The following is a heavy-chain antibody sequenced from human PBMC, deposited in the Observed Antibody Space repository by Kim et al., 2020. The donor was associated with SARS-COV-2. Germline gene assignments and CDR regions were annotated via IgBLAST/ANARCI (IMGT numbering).Heavy chain of an antibody. J-gene: IGHJ5*01. CDR2: IYSSGGA. V-gene: IGHV4-59*08. Sequence: SETLSLTCTVSSDSISGYYWSWIRRPPGKGLEWIGDIYSSGGANYNPSLKSRVTISVDTSKNQFSLKQSSVNAADTAEYYYARQISESSRHDSWGHGTL. CDR1: SDSISGYY. D-gene: IGHD6-13*01. CDR3: ARQISESSRHDS.